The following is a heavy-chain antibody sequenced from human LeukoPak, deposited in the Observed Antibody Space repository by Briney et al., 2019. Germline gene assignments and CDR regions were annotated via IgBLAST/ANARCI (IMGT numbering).Heavy chain of an antibody. V-gene: IGHV4-59*11. CDR1: GGSISTHY. CDR3: ARDSSGWLYYFDY. Sequence: SETLSLTCTVSGGSISTHYLSWIRQPPGKGLEWIGYVYHSGTTNYNPSLKSRLTISVDTSKNQFSLRLSSVTAADTAVYYCARDSSGWLYYFDYWGQGALVTVSS. D-gene: IGHD6-19*01. CDR2: VYHSGTT. J-gene: IGHJ4*02.